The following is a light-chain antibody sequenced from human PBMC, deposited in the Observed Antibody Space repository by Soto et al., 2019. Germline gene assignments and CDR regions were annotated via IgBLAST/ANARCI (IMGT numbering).Light chain of an antibody. Sequence: EIVMTQSPATLSLSPGERATLSCRASQSISTELAWYQQKPGQPPRRLIYSASSRATGVPARFTGSGSGSEFTLTISGLQAEDFAVYYCQQGHSWPLTFGQGTRLEI. J-gene: IGKJ2*01. CDR2: SAS. V-gene: IGKV3-15*01. CDR1: QSISTE. CDR3: QQGHSWPLT.